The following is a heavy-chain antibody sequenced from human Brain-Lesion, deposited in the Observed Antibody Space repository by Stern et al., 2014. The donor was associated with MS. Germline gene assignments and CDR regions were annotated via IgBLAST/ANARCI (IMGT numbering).Heavy chain of an antibody. CDR1: GYTFSSYD. V-gene: IGHV1-8*01. D-gene: IGHD2-2*01. CDR3: ARAVRNQLLSEY. CDR2: MNPYSGNT. J-gene: IGHJ4*02. Sequence: VQLEESGAEVKKPGASVKVSCKASGYTFSSYDITWVRQASGHGLEWMGWMNPYSGNTGYAQKFKGRGSMTSDPSISTVYMELTSLTSDDTAVYFCARAVRNQLLSEYWGQGTLVTVSS.